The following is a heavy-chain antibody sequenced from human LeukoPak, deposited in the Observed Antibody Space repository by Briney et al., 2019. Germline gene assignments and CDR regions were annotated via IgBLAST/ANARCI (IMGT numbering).Heavy chain of an antibody. V-gene: IGHV4-4*02. D-gene: IGHD3-10*01. CDR2: IYHSGST. CDR1: GDSISSSNW. CDR3: ARDKRLLVRWGFDP. J-gene: IGHJ5*02. Sequence: PSETLSLTCAVSGDSISSSNWWSWVRQPPGKGLEWIGEIYHSGSTNYNPSLKSRDTISVDKSKNQFSLKLSSVTAADTAVYYCARDKRLLVRWGFDPWGQGTLVTVSS.